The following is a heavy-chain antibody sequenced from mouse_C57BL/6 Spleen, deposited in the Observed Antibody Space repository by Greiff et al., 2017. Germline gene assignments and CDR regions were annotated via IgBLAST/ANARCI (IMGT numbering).Heavy chain of an antibody. Sequence: VQLQQPGAELVRPGSSVKLSCKASGYTFTSYWMHWVKQRPIQGLEWIGNIDPSDSETHYNQKFKDKATLTVDKSSSTAYMQLSSLTSEDSAVYYCARQTTVVAKGCDYWGQGTTLTVSS. CDR1: GYTFTSYW. J-gene: IGHJ2*01. V-gene: IGHV1-52*01. D-gene: IGHD1-1*01. CDR3: ARQTTVVAKGCDY. CDR2: IDPSDSET.